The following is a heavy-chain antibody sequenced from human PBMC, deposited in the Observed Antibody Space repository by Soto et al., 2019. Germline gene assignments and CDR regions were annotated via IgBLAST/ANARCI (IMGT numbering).Heavy chain of an antibody. CDR1: GFTFSSYA. CDR2: ISGSGGST. CDR3: AKDSPSWDIMVLDYFDY. D-gene: IGHD2-21*01. V-gene: IGHV3-23*01. J-gene: IGHJ4*02. Sequence: EVQLLESGGGLVQPGGSLRLSCAASGFTFSSYAMSWVRQAPGKGLEWVSAISGSGGSTYYADSVKGRFTISRDNAKNTLYLQMNSLRAEDTAVYYCAKDSPSWDIMVLDYFDYWGQGTLVTVSS.